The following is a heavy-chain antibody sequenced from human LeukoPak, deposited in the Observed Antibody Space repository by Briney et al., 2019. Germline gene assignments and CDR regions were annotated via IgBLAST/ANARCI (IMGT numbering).Heavy chain of an antibody. CDR2: INPNSGGT. J-gene: IGHJ4*02. D-gene: IGHD6-13*01. CDR3: ARVGGIAAAGTNEGRNY. V-gene: IGHV1-2*06. CDR1: GYTFTGYY. Sequence: ASVKVSRKASGYTFTGYYMHWVRQAPGQGLEWMGRINPNSGGTNYAQKVQDRVTMTRDTSISTAYMELSRLRSDDTAVYYCARVGGIAAAGTNEGRNYWGQGTLVTVSS.